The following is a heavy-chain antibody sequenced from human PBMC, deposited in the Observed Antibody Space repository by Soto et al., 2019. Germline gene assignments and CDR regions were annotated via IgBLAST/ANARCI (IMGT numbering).Heavy chain of an antibody. Sequence: SVEVSCKASGGTFSCYTISWVRQAPGQGLEWIGRIIPILGIANYAQKFQGRVTITADKSTSTAYIELSSLRSEDTSVYYCAMEYCSSTSCYRDYWGQGTLVTVSS. CDR1: GGTFSCYT. CDR2: IIPILGIA. J-gene: IGHJ4*02. D-gene: IGHD2-2*02. CDR3: AMEYCSSTSCYRDY. V-gene: IGHV1-69*02.